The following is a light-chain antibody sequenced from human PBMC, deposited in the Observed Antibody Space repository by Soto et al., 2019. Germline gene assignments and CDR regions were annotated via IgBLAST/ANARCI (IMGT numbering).Light chain of an antibody. Sequence: PGERATLSCRASQSVSSSYLAWYQQKPGQAPRLHIYGASGRATGIPDRFSGSGSGTDFTLTISRLEPEDFAVYYCQQYGSSPPVTFGQGTRLEIK. V-gene: IGKV3-20*01. CDR2: GAS. J-gene: IGKJ5*01. CDR3: QQYGSSPPVT. CDR1: QSVSSSY.